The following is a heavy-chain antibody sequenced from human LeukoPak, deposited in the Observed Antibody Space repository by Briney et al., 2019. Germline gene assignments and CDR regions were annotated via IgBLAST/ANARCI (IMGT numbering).Heavy chain of an antibody. Sequence: ASVKVSCKASGYTFINYGITWVRQAPGQGLEWKGWISPYNGNTKYLQKLQGRVTMTTDTSTSTAYMEVRSLRSDDTAVYYCAREESIGSYQFLHDYWGQGTLVTVSS. D-gene: IGHD1-26*01. V-gene: IGHV1-18*01. J-gene: IGHJ4*02. CDR1: GYTFINYG. CDR2: ISPYNGNT. CDR3: AREESIGSYQFLHDY.